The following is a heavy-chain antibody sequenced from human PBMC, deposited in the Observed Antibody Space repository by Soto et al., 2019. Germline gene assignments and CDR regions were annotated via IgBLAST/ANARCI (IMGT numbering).Heavy chain of an antibody. CDR1: GAPISSNDYF. V-gene: IGHV4-39*01. CDR3: AAIVVGATRHSDVDH. D-gene: IGHD2-15*01. CDR2: MHASGGT. J-gene: IGHJ4*02. Sequence: LSLTCSVSGAPISSNDYFWAWIRQPPGRGLEFIASMHASGGTYHASSLKSRATMSLDTSKDQFSLKLQSVTAADTGTYYCAAIVVGATRHSDVDHWGQGTLVTVSS.